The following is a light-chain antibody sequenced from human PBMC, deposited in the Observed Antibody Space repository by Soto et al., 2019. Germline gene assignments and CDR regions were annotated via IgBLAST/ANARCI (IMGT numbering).Light chain of an antibody. Sequence: KVMTQSPVTLSLSPGXRATLSCMASQSVSTNLAWYQQKPGQAPRLLIYGASTRATGIPARFSGSGSGTEFTLTISSLQSEDFAVYYCQQYNNWPITFGQGTRLEIK. CDR2: GAS. CDR1: QSVSTN. V-gene: IGKV3-15*01. CDR3: QQYNNWPIT. J-gene: IGKJ5*01.